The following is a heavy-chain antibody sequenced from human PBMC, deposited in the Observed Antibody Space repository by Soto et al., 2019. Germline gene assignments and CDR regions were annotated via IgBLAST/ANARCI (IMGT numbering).Heavy chain of an antibody. J-gene: IGHJ6*02. V-gene: IGHV4-39*01. D-gene: IGHD6-19*01. Sequence: SETLSLTCTVSGDSISSSDYFWGWIRQPPGKGLEWIGSIYYSGSASYHPSLKSRVTISVDTSKNQFSLKLSSVTAADTAVYYCAGRYSSGWYAYYYYYGMDVWGQGTTVTVSS. CDR2: IYYSGSA. CDR3: AGRYSSGWYAYYYYYGMDV. CDR1: GDSISSSDYF.